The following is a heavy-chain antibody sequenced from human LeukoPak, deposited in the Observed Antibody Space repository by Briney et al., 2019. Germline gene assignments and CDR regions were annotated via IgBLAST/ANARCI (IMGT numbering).Heavy chain of an antibody. V-gene: IGHV1-18*01. CDR1: GYPFTNYG. J-gene: IGHJ4*02. CDR2: ISGYNGNT. Sequence: ASVKVSCKASGYPFTNYGTSWVRQAPGQGLEWMGWISGYNGNTNSAQKVQGRVTMTTDTSTSTAYMELRSLRSDDTAVYYCARDSGTYSYFDCWGQGTLVTVSS. CDR3: ARDSGTYSYFDC. D-gene: IGHD1-26*01.